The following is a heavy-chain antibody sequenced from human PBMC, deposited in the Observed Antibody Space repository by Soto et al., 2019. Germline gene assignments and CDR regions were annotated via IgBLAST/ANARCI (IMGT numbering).Heavy chain of an antibody. J-gene: IGHJ4*02. CDR1: GYPFTSYW. CDR2: HDPSHSFT. CDR3: ARHTCLGPIPFDY. V-gene: IGHV5-10-1*01. Sequence: GESLKISCQVFGYPFTSYWITWVRPMPGKGLEWIGRHDPSHSFTDYNPTFDGHVILSVDLPVSTAYLHWSGLKASDTAVYYCARHTCLGPIPFDYWGQGTPVTVSS.